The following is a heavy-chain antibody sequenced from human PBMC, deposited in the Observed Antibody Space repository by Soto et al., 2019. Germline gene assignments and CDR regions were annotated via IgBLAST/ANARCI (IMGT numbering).Heavy chain of an antibody. D-gene: IGHD6-13*01. CDR3: ARFAAAGEGFYYYGMDV. V-gene: IGHV4-39*01. CDR1: GGSISSSSY. Sequence: SETLSLTCTVSGGSISSSSYWGWIRQPPGKGLEWIGSIYSIGSTYYNPSLKSRVTISVDTSKNQFSLKLSSVTAADTAVYYCARFAAAGEGFYYYGMDVWGQGTTVTVSS. CDR2: IYSIGST. J-gene: IGHJ6*02.